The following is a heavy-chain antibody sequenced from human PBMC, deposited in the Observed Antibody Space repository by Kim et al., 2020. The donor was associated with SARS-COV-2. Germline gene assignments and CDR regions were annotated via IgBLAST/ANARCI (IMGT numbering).Heavy chain of an antibody. CDR3: AREGHEGGYLT. J-gene: IGHJ3*01. Sequence: EYSPNLQGQGTITRDTSANTAYMELKSLRSEDTAIYYCAREGHEGGYLTWGQGTMVTVSS. D-gene: IGHD3-22*01. V-gene: IGHV1-3*01.